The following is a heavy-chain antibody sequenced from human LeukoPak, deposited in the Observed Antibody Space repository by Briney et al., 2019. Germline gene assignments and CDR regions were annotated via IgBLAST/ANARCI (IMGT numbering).Heavy chain of an antibody. J-gene: IGHJ4*02. Sequence: SETLSLTCTVSGGSISSYYWSWIRQPPGKGLEWNGYIYSSGSTKYNSSLKSRVTISVDTSKNQFSLKLSSVTAADTAVYYCARSGGYSSPQNYWGQGTLVTVSS. CDR2: IYSSGST. CDR3: ARSGGYSSPQNY. V-gene: IGHV4-59*01. D-gene: IGHD6-19*01. CDR1: GGSISSYY.